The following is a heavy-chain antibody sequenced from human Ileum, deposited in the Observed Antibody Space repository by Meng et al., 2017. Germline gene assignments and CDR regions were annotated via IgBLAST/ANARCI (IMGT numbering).Heavy chain of an antibody. CDR1: VDSIGSTNG. J-gene: IGHJ4*02. CDR2: IYHSGLV. V-gene: IGHV4-4*02. CDR3: AANYGKKMHS. D-gene: IGHD4-17*01. Sequence: QLMAAGQVLTKPSATPSITCAVSVDSIGSTNGWNWVRRPPGEGLEWVGEIYHSGLVNYHLSRKSRVTLSIDKSKNQFSLKLISVTAADTGVYYCAANYGKKMHSWGQGTLVTVSS.